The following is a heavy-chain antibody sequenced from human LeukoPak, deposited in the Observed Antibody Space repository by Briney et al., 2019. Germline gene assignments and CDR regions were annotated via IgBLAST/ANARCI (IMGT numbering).Heavy chain of an antibody. V-gene: IGHV3-21*01. CDR1: GFTFSRYA. CDR3: ARVMAGYSYMDV. D-gene: IGHD3-10*01. J-gene: IGHJ6*03. Sequence: PGGSLRLSCAASGFTFSRYAMNWVRQAPGKGLEWVSSISTTSSSSYIHYADSMKGRFTISRDNAKSSLYLQMNSLGAEDTAVYYCARVMAGYSYMDVWGKGTTVTVSS. CDR2: ISTTSSSSYI.